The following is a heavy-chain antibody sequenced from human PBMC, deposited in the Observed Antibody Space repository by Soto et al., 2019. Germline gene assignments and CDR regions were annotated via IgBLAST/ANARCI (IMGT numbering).Heavy chain of an antibody. CDR3: ARGGLTIFGVVIPQYYFDY. Sequence: QVQLVESGGGVVQPGRSLRLSCAASGFTFSSYGMHWVRQAPGKGLEWVAVIGYDGSNKYYADSVKGRFTISRDNSKDRLYLQMNSLRAEDTAVYYCARGGLTIFGVVIPQYYFDYWGQGTLVTVSS. J-gene: IGHJ4*02. V-gene: IGHV3-33*01. CDR1: GFTFSSYG. D-gene: IGHD3-3*01. CDR2: IGYDGSNK.